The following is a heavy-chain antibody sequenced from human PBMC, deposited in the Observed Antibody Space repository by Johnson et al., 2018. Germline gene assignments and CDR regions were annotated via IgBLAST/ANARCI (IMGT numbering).Heavy chain of an antibody. CDR1: GFTFSSFA. Sequence: VQLQESGGGLVQPGGSLRLSCAASGFTFSSFAMSWVRQAPGKGLEWVSAISPSGGNSYYADSVKGRFTISKDNSKNTLYLQMNSLRAEDTAVYYCARATEGWLPFDYWGQGTLVTVSS. V-gene: IGHV3-23*01. CDR3: ARATEGWLPFDY. D-gene: IGHD5-24*01. CDR2: ISPSGGNS. J-gene: IGHJ4*02.